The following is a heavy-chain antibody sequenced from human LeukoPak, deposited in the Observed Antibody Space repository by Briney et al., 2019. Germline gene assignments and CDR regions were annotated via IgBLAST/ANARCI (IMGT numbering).Heavy chain of an antibody. Sequence: SETLCLTCTVSGGSISSYYWSWIRQPPGKGLEWIGYIYYSGSTNYNPSLKSRVTISVDTSKNQFSLKLSSVTAADTAVYYCARVAAAADTVSGMDVWGQGTTVTVSS. CDR3: ARVAAAADTVSGMDV. CDR2: IYYSGST. V-gene: IGHV4-59*01. J-gene: IGHJ6*02. D-gene: IGHD6-13*01. CDR1: GGSISSYY.